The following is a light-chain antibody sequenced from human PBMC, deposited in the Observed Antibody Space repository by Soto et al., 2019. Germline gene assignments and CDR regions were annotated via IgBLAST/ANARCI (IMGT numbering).Light chain of an antibody. CDR3: QQYGTRWT. Sequence: EIVLTQSPVTLSLSPGERATLSCRASQSASSNYLAWYQQKPGQAPRLLIYRASTRATGIPDRFSGSGSGTDFTLTISRLEPEDFAVYYCQQYGTRWTFGQGTRVEFK. V-gene: IGKV3-20*01. J-gene: IGKJ1*01. CDR1: QSASSNY. CDR2: RAS.